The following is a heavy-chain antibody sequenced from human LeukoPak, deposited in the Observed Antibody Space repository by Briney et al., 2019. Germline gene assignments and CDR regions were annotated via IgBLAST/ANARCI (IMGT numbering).Heavy chain of an antibody. CDR2: IIPIFGTA. Sequence: ASVKVSCKASGGTFSSYAISWVRQAPGQGLEWMGRIIPIFGTANYAQKFQGRVTITTDESTSTAYMELSRLSSEDTAVYYCARDLRNITMIVEDPYYFDYWGQGTLVTVSS. D-gene: IGHD3-22*01. CDR1: GGTFSSYA. V-gene: IGHV1-69*05. CDR3: ARDLRNITMIVEDPYYFDY. J-gene: IGHJ4*02.